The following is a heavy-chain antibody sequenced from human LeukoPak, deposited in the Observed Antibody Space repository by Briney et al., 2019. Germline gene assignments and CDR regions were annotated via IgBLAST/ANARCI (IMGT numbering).Heavy chain of an antibody. V-gene: IGHV3-48*03. D-gene: IGHD1-26*01. J-gene: IGHJ4*02. CDR1: GFTFSSYE. Sequence: GGSLRLSCAASGFTFSSYEMHWVRQAPGKGLEWVSYISSSDSTIYYADSVKGRFTISRDNAKNSLYLQMNSLRAEDTAVYYCAKVRAPRQYYFDYWGQGTLVTVSS. CDR2: ISSSDSTI. CDR3: AKVRAPRQYYFDY.